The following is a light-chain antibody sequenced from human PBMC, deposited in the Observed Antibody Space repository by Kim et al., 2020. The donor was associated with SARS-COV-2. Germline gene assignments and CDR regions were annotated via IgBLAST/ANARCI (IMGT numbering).Light chain of an antibody. CDR1: QSFSAGY. V-gene: IGKV3-20*01. CDR3: HQYGGAPPYT. CDR2: AAS. Sequence: PGERASLSCRASQSFSAGYLAWYQQKPGQPPRLLMYAASTRATGVPDRFTGSGSGTDFSLTISRVEPEDFGVYFCHQYGGAPPYTFGQGTKL. J-gene: IGKJ2*01.